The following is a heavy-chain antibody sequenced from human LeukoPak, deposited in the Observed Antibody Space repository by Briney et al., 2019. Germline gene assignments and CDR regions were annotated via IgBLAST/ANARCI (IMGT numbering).Heavy chain of an antibody. CDR2: INPNSGGT. D-gene: IGHD3-9*01. Sequence: ASVKVSCKASGYTFTGYYMHWVRQAPGQGLEWMGWINPNSGGTNYAQKFQGRVTMTRDTSISTAYMELSRLRSDDTAVYYCASGDDILTGYYSYYFDYWGQGTLVTVSS. J-gene: IGHJ4*02. V-gene: IGHV1-2*02. CDR3: ASGDDILTGYYSYYFDY. CDR1: GYTFTGYY.